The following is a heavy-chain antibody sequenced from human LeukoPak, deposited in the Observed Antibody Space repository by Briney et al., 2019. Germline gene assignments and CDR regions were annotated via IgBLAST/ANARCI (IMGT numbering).Heavy chain of an antibody. CDR2: ISPNTGGT. CDR1: GYTFTDYY. J-gene: IGHJ4*02. CDR3: ASNSGSYSKSRYFDY. D-gene: IGHD1-26*01. V-gene: IGHV1-2*02. Sequence: ASVKVSCKASGYTFTDYYILWVRQAPGQGPEWMGWISPNTGGTNYAQKFQGRVTMTRDMSTTTDYMELSSLRSDDTAVYYCASNSGSYSKSRYFDYWGQGTLVTVSS.